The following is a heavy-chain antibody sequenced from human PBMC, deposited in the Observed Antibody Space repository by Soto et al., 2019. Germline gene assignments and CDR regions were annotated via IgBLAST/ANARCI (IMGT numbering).Heavy chain of an antibody. D-gene: IGHD3-9*01. J-gene: IGHJ6*02. CDR1: GGTFSSYA. CDR3: ARDERLRYFDWLLLPGYYSGMDV. V-gene: IGHV1-69*13. Sequence: ASVKVSCTTSGGTFSSYAISWVRQAPGQGLEWMGGIIPIFGTANYAQKFQGRVTITADESTSTAYMELSSLRSEDTAVYYCARDERLRYFDWLLLPGYYSGMDVWGQGTTVTVSS. CDR2: IIPIFGTA.